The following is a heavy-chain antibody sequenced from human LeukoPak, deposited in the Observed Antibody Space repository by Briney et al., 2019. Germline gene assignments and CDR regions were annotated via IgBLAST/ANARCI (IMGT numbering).Heavy chain of an antibody. J-gene: IGHJ3*02. CDR1: GYTFTSYY. CDR3: ARSYSGTYLDAFDI. D-gene: IGHD1-26*01. CDR2: INPSGGST. V-gene: IGHV1-46*01. Sequence: ASVKVSCKASGYTFTSYYMHWVRQAPGQGLEWMGIINPSGGSTSYAQKFQGRVTMTRDTSTSTAYMDLSRLRSDDTAVYYCARSYSGTYLDAFDIWGQGTMVTVSS.